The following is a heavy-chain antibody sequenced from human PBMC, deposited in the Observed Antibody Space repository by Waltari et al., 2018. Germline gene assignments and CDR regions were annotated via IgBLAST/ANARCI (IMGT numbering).Heavy chain of an antibody. CDR1: GYSFSSYW. Sequence: EVQLVQSGAEVKKPGESLSLSCKGSGYSFSSYWISWVRQLPGKGLEWMGKIDPSDSYTDYSPSFQGHVTISADKSINTAHLHWSSLKASDTATYYCARHPIYYDNSGIRIPLKYNWFDPWGQGTLVTVSS. D-gene: IGHD3-22*01. V-gene: IGHV5-10-1*03. J-gene: IGHJ5*02. CDR2: IDPSDSYT. CDR3: ARHPIYYDNSGIRIPLKYNWFDP.